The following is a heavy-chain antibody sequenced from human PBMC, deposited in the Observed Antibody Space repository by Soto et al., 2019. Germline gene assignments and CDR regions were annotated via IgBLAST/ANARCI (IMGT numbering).Heavy chain of an antibody. V-gene: IGHV6-1*01. CDR1: GVSLSSVIVT. CDR3: AREGFLSSYSAYSCFDH. CDR2: AYYMSKWYN. D-gene: IGHD3-3*01. Sequence: SQTPSLTCAISGVSLSSVIVTWDSLRPSPSRRLEWLGRAYYMSKWYNAYPPSVKNRITINAHTSKNPFSLQLNSVTPEDTAVYYCAREGFLSSYSAYSCFDHWGQGTLVTVSS. J-gene: IGHJ5*02.